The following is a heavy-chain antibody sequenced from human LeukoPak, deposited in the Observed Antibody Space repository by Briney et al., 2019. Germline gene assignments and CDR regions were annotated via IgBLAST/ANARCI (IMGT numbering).Heavy chain of an antibody. J-gene: IGHJ3*02. CDR1: GFTFDDYA. CDR2: ISWNSDNI. V-gene: IGHV3-9*03. D-gene: IGHD6-19*01. CDR3: AKDIGVAGTLGAFDI. Sequence: PGGSLRLSCAASGFTFDDYAMIWVRQAPGKGLEGVSGISWNSDNIGYADSVKGRFTISRDNANNSLYLQMNILRAEAMALYYCAKDIGVAGTLGAFDIWGQGTMVTVSS.